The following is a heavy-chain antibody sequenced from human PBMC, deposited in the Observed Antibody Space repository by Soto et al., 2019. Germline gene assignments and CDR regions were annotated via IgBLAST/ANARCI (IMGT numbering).Heavy chain of an antibody. D-gene: IGHD2-2*01. Sequence: EVQLVESGGGLVQPGGSLRLSCAAAGFSFSDYWMSWVRQPPGKGLEWVANIKQDGGEKYHVDSVKGRFTISRDNAKSSMYLQMNSLRAEDTAIYYCARSRAGRTAASYYDYMDVWCKGTTVTVSS. CDR3: ARSRAGRTAASYYDYMDV. CDR2: IKQDGGEK. CDR1: GFSFSDYW. J-gene: IGHJ6*03. V-gene: IGHV3-7*01.